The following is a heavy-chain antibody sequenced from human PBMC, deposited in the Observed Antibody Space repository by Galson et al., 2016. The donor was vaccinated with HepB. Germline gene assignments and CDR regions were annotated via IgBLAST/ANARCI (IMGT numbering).Heavy chain of an antibody. D-gene: IGHD1-20*01. CDR3: ARLPITSGPGWGRPCDY. J-gene: IGHJ4*02. CDR1: GFTFSNYN. CDR2: ISSSTSAI. V-gene: IGHV3-48*02. Sequence: SLRLSCAASGFTFSNYNMHWVRQAPGKGLEWVSYISSSTSAIYYADSVKGRFTISRDNAKNSLYLQMTSLRDEDTAVYYRARLPITSGPGWGRPCDYWGQGTLVPVSS.